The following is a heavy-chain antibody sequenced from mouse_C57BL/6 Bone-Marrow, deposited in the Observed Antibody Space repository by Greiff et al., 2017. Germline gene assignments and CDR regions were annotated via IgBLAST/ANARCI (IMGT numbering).Heavy chain of an antibody. CDR1: GYTFTSYG. Sequence: VQLQQSGAELARPGASVKLSCKASGYTFTSYGISWVKQRTGQGLEWIGEIYPRSGNTYYNEKFKGKGTLTADKSSSTAYMELRSLTSEDSAVXFGARGYSNHYYAMDYWGQGTSVTVSS. CDR3: ARGYSNHYYAMDY. J-gene: IGHJ4*01. CDR2: IYPRSGNT. V-gene: IGHV1-81*01. D-gene: IGHD2-5*01.